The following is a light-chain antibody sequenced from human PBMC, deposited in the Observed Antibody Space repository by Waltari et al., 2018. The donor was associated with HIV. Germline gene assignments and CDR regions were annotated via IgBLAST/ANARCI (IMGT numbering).Light chain of an antibody. CDR3: CSYAGSTNWV. CDR1: SSDVGTYNL. J-gene: IGLJ3*02. Sequence: QSALTQPASESGSPGQSITISCTGTSSDVGTYNLISWYQQRPGKAPKLIISEVAQRPAGVANHFSGSKSANTASLTISGLQAEDEADYYCCSYAGSTNWVCGGGTKLTVL. CDR2: EVA. V-gene: IGLV2-23*02.